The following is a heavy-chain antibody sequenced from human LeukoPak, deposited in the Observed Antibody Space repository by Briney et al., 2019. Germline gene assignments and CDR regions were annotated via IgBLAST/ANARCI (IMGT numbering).Heavy chain of an antibody. Sequence: GGSLRLSCAASGFTFSSYGMYWVRQAPGKGLEWVAVIWYDGSNKYYADSVKGRFTISRDNSKNTLYLQMNSLRAEDTAVYYCAHIAEADKAYWGQGTLVTVSS. CDR1: GFTFSSYG. CDR3: AHIAEADKAY. V-gene: IGHV3-33*01. D-gene: IGHD6-19*01. CDR2: IWYDGSNK. J-gene: IGHJ4*02.